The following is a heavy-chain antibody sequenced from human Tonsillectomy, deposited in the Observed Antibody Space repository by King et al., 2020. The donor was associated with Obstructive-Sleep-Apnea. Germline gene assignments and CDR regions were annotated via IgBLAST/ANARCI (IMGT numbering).Heavy chain of an antibody. CDR1: GFTFDDYA. Sequence: VQLVESGGGLVQPGRSLRLSCAASGFTFDDYAMHWVRQAPGKGLEWVSGISWNSGSIGYADSVKGRFTISRDNAKNSLYLQMNSLRAEDTAFYYCAKDIAPVYDILTGLDYWGQGTLVTVSS. CDR3: AKDIAPVYDILTGLDY. D-gene: IGHD3-9*01. CDR2: ISWNSGSI. J-gene: IGHJ4*02. V-gene: IGHV3-9*01.